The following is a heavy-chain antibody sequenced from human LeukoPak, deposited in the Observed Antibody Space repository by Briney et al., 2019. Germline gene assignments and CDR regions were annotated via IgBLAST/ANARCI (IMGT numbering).Heavy chain of an antibody. V-gene: IGHV1-18*01. J-gene: IGHJ5*02. D-gene: IGHD6-13*01. CDR3: ARVTGSSSSVWLDP. Sequence: ASVKVSCKASGYTFTSYGISWVRQAPGQGLEWMGWISAYNGNTNYAQKLQGRVTMNTDTSTSTAYMELRSLRSDDTAVYYCARVTGSSSSVWLDPWGQGTLVTVSS. CDR2: ISAYNGNT. CDR1: GYTFTSYG.